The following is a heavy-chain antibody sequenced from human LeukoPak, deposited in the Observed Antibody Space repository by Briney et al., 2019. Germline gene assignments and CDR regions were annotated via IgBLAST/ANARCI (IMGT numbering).Heavy chain of an antibody. Sequence: SETLSLTCTVSGGSISSYYWSWIRQPPGKGLEWIGEIHHSGSTNYNPSLKSRVTISVDKSKNQFSLNLRSVTAADTAVYYCARGSLRGYGFDYWGQGTLVTVSS. CDR2: IHHSGST. D-gene: IGHD4-17*01. V-gene: IGHV4-59*12. CDR1: GGSISSYY. CDR3: ARGSLRGYGFDY. J-gene: IGHJ4*02.